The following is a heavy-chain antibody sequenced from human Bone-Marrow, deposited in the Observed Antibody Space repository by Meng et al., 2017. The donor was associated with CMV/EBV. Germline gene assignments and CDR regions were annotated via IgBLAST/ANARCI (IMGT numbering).Heavy chain of an antibody. Sequence: SETLSLTCTVSGDSIRRSTYYWGWIRQPPGKGLEWIGSIYYSGTTYYNPSLKRRVSLSVDTSKNQLSLKVTSVTAADTAVYYCARDLRNRPNWFATWGQGILVNGAS. D-gene: IGHD5/OR15-5a*01. CDR1: GDSIRRSTYY. CDR3: ARDLRNRPNWFAT. V-gene: IGHV4-39*07. CDR2: IYYSGTT. J-gene: IGHJ5*02.